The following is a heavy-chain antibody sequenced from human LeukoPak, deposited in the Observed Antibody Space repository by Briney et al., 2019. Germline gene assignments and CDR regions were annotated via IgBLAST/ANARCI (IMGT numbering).Heavy chain of an antibody. Sequence: GGSLRLSCAASGFTFSNYWVTWVRQPPGKGLEWLANIKYDGSDKHYVDSVKGRFSISRDNAKNLMYLQMNSLRADDTAVYYCARLHVDIMTTTSYYFDFWGQGTLVTVSS. CDR3: ARLHVDIMTTTSYYFDF. CDR2: IKYDGSDK. D-gene: IGHD5-12*01. V-gene: IGHV3-7*01. J-gene: IGHJ4*02. CDR1: GFTFSNYW.